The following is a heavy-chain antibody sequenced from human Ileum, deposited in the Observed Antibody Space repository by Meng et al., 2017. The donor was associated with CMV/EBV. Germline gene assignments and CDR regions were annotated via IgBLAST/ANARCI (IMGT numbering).Heavy chain of an antibody. J-gene: IGHJ4*02. Sequence: QGQLQESGPGLVNSSQTLSLTCNVSGDSIISDDHYWSWIRQPPGKGLEWIGYVFYSGSTYYNPSLISRVTISVDTSKNQFSLRLSSVTAADTAVYYCARELRYGDYYFDSWGQGTLVTVSS. CDR2: VFYSGST. D-gene: IGHD4-17*01. CDR3: ARELRYGDYYFDS. V-gene: IGHV4-30-4*08. CDR1: GDSIISDDHY.